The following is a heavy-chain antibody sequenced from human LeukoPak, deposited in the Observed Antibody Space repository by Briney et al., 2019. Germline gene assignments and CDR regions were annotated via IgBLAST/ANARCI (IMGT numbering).Heavy chain of an antibody. CDR3: ASSPGGY. CDR2: ISYDGSNK. D-gene: IGHD3-10*01. Sequence: GRSLRLSCAASGFTFSSYAMHWVRQAPGKGLEWVAVISYDGSNKYYADSVKGRFTISRDNSKNTLYLQMNSLRAEDTAVYYCASSPGGYWGQGTLVTVSS. V-gene: IGHV3-30-3*01. J-gene: IGHJ4*02. CDR1: GFTFSSYA.